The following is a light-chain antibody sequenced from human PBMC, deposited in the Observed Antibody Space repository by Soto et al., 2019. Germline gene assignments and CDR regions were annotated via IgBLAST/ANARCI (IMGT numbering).Light chain of an antibody. Sequence: DIPMTQSPSSVSASVGDRVTITCRASQGASTWLAWYQQKPGKAPNLLIYTASSLQSGVPSRFSGSGSGTDFTLTISSLQPEDFATYYCQQTTTFPHTFGGGTKVEI. V-gene: IGKV1D-12*01. J-gene: IGKJ4*01. CDR2: TAS. CDR3: QQTTTFPHT. CDR1: QGASTW.